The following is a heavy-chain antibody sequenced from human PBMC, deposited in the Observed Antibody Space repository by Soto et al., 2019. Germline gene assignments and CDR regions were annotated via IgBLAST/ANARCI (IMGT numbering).Heavy chain of an antibody. CDR2: IWYDGSNK. CDR3: ARRNYYDSSGYSSPVVDY. CDR1: GFTFSSYG. Sequence: PGGSLRLSCAASGFTFSSYGMHWVRQAPGKGLEWVAVIWYDGSNKYYADSVKGRFTISRDNSKNTLYLQMNSLRAEDTAVYYCARRNYYDSSGYSSPVVDYWGQGTLVTVSS. V-gene: IGHV3-33*01. J-gene: IGHJ4*02. D-gene: IGHD3-22*01.